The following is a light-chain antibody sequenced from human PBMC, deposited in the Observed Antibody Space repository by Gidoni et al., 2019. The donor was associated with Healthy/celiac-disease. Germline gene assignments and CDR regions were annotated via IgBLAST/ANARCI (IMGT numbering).Light chain of an antibody. Sequence: DIKMTPSPSSLSASVGDRVTLTCQASQDISNYLNWYQQKPGKAPKLLIYGASNWETGVPSRFSGSGSGTDFTFTISSLQPEDIATYYCQQYDNLPLTFGGGTKVEIK. V-gene: IGKV1-33*01. CDR2: GAS. CDR1: QDISNY. J-gene: IGKJ4*01. CDR3: QQYDNLPLT.